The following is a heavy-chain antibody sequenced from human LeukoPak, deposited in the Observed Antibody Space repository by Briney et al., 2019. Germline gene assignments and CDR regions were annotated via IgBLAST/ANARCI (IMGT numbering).Heavy chain of an antibody. D-gene: IGHD2-2*02. J-gene: IGHJ6*02. V-gene: IGHV1-24*01. CDR3: ATGTPAGIRGLGV. Sequence: ASVKVSCKVSGDSLSDLSMHWVRRTPREGLELMGGVNLENGETIYAQKFQGRVTMTADTSTDTAYMGSSSLRSEDTAVYYCATGTPAGIRGLGVWGQGTTVTVSS. CDR1: GDSLSDLS. CDR2: VNLENGET.